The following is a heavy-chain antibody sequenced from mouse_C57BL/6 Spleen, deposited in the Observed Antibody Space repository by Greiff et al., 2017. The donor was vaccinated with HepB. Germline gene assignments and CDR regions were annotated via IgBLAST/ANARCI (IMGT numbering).Heavy chain of an antibody. V-gene: IGHV1-64*01. CDR3: ERLGLYYGYDRFAY. J-gene: IGHJ3*01. D-gene: IGHD2-2*01. Sequence: VQLQQSGAELVKPGASVKLSCQASGYTFTSYWMHWVKQRPGQGLEWIGMIHPNSGSTNYNEKFKSKATLTVDKSSSTAYMQLSSLTSEDSAVYYCERLGLYYGYDRFAYWGQGTLVTVSA. CDR2: IHPNSGST. CDR1: GYTFTSYW.